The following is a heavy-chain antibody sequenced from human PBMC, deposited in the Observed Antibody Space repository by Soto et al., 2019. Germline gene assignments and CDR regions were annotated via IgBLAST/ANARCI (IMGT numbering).Heavy chain of an antibody. D-gene: IGHD6-13*01. CDR3: ARVAAGTFDY. CDR1: GFTFDDYG. V-gene: IGHV3-20*04. J-gene: IGHJ4*02. Sequence: EVQLVESGGGVVRPGGSLRLSCAASGFTFDDYGMSWVRQVPGKGLEWVSNINWNGGSTGYADSVKGRFSISRDNATNSLYLQLNSLEAEATALYSCARVAAGTFDYWGQGSLVTVSS. CDR2: INWNGGST.